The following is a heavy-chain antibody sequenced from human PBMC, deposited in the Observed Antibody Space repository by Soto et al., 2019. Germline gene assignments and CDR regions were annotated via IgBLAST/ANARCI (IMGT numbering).Heavy chain of an antibody. V-gene: IGHV1-18*01. CDR3: DMVDTYVAPTPLDV. J-gene: IGHJ6*02. D-gene: IGHD5-18*01. CDR2: ISPDSGNT. Sequence: QVQLVQSGDEVRKPGASVKVSCKASGYIFVNYGIAWVRQAPGQGLEWMGWISPDSGNTHYSSKVQGRVTMTTDTATSTAYMDLGIMTSDAKAVYYCDMVDTYVAPTPLDVWGQGTPVTVSS. CDR1: GYIFVNYG.